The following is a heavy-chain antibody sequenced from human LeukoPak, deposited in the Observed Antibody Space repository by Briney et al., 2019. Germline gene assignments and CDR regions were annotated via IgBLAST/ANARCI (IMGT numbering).Heavy chain of an antibody. Sequence: PGGSLRLSCAASGFDVRNHYLNWVRQAPGKGLEWVSMIQSAGNTYYADFVKGRFTISRDDSKNTLYLQMNNLRVDDTAIYYCARMLLCSGGSCRDHWGQGTRVTVSS. J-gene: IGHJ4*02. V-gene: IGHV3-53*01. CDR3: ARMLLCSGGSCRDH. D-gene: IGHD2-15*01. CDR2: IQSAGNT. CDR1: GFDVRNHY.